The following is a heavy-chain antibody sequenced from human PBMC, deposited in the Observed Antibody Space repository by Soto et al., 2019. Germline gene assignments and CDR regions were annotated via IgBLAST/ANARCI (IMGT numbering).Heavy chain of an antibody. D-gene: IGHD3-10*01. J-gene: IGHJ3*01. CDR2: TVTVFDTS. CDR3: ARGVSNSGAYYTGPSAYDL. V-gene: IGHV1-69*06. Sequence: QVQLVQSGAVVKKPGSSVEVSCKASGGTFNGYGISWVRQAPGKGLEWMGVTVTVFDTSKYAPRFQGRVTITADKSTSTAYMELSIVRSEDTAIYFCARGVSNSGAYYTGPSAYDLWGQGTRVIVSS. CDR1: GGTFNGYG.